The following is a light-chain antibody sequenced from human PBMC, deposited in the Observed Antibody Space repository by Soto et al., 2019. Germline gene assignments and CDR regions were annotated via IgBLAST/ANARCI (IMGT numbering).Light chain of an antibody. CDR3: QQYYSYST. CDR1: QSITTQ. Sequence: DTQMTQSPSTLAASVGDRVTIICRASQSITTQLSWYQQKPGKAPKLLISGAFNLESGVPSRFSGSGSGTEFTLTSHSVQPDDFATSYCQQYYSYSTFGQGNRVDI. J-gene: IGKJ1*01. CDR2: GAF. V-gene: IGKV1-5*02.